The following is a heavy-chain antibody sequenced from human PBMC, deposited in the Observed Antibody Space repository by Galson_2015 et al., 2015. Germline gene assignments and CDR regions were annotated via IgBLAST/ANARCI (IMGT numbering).Heavy chain of an antibody. CDR2: IDWDDDK. CDR1: GFSLSTSGMR. D-gene: IGHD3-3*01. V-gene: IGHV2-70*04. J-gene: IGHJ6*03. CDR3: ARTSTGYDFWSGNYYYYMDV. Sequence: PALVKPTQTLTLTCTFSGFSLSTSGMRVSWIRQPPGKALEWLARIDWDDDKFYSTSLKTRLTISKDTSKNQVVLTMTNMDPVDTATYYCARTSTGYDFWSGNYYYYMDVWGKGTTVTVSS.